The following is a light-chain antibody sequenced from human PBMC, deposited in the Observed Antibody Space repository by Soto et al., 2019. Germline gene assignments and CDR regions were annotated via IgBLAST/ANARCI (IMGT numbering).Light chain of an antibody. CDR3: QHYNYWPYT. Sequence: EIVMTQSPATLAVSPGERATLSCRASQSVDNNVAWYQQKPGQAPRLLIVGSFARATGIPARFSGSGSGTDFTLTISSLQSEDFAVYYCQHYNYWPYTLGQGTKVDI. J-gene: IGKJ2*01. CDR1: QSVDNN. CDR2: GSF. V-gene: IGKV3-15*01.